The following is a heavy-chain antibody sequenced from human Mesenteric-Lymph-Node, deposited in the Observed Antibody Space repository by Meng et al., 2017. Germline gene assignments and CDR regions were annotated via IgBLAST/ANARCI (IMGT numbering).Heavy chain of an antibody. D-gene: IGHD3-10*01. Sequence: QVQLVESGGGVVQPGRSLRLSCAASGFTFASYAMHWVRQAPGKGLEWVAVILYDGSNKFYADSVKGRFTISRDNPRNTLYLQMNSLRPEDTAVYYCFWLGESHNWGQGALVTVSS. V-gene: IGHV3-30*03. CDR1: GFTFASYA. CDR2: ILYDGSNK. CDR3: FWLGESHN. J-gene: IGHJ4*02.